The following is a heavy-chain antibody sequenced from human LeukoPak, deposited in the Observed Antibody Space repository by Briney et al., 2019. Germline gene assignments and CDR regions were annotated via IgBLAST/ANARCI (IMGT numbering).Heavy chain of an antibody. CDR1: GFTFSSYS. V-gene: IGHV3-48*01. Sequence: GRSLRLSCAASGFTFSSYSMNWVRQAPGKGLEWVSNIRSSGSPMYYADSAKGRFTISRDNAKNSLYLQMDSLRAQDTAVFYCARDRDWSFDYWGQRTLVTVSS. D-gene: IGHD3/OR15-3a*01. CDR2: IRSSGSPM. CDR3: ARDRDWSFDY. J-gene: IGHJ4*02.